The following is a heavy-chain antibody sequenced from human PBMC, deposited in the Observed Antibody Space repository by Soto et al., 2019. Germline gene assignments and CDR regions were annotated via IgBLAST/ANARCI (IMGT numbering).Heavy chain of an antibody. J-gene: IGHJ3*02. V-gene: IGHV1-69*12. CDR3: ASTTVIERYAFDI. D-gene: IGHD4-17*01. CDR1: GGTFSSYA. CDR2: IIPIFGTA. Sequence: QVQLVQSGAEVKKPGSSVKVSCKASGGTFSSYAISWVRQAPGQGLEWMGGIIPIFGTANYAQKFQGRVKISADESTSTAYMELSSLRSEDTAVYYCASTTVIERYAFDIWGQGTMVTVSS.